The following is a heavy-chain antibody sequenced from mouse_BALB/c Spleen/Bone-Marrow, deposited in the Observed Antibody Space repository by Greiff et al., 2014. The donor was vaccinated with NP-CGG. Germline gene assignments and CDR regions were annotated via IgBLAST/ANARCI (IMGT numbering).Heavy chain of an antibody. V-gene: IGHV5-6*01. CDR3: ARRGGEKDYFDY. CDR2: ITSGGRYT. Sequence: EVQLQQSGEDLVKSGGSLKPSCAASGFTFSSYGMSWVRQTPDKRLEWVATITSGGRYTYYPDSVKGRFTISRDNAKNTLYLQMSSLKSEDTAMYYCARRGGEKDYFDYWGQGTTLTVSS. J-gene: IGHJ2*01. CDR1: GFTFSSYG.